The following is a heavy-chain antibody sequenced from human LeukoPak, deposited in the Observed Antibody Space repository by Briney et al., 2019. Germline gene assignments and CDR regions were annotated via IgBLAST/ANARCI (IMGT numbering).Heavy chain of an antibody. CDR1: GGSFSGYY. D-gene: IGHD5-24*01. CDR3: ARTGALGYNSGFDY. CDR2: INHSGST. J-gene: IGHJ4*02. Sequence: PSETLSLTCAVYGGSFSGYYWSWIRQPPGKGLEWIGEINHSGSTNYNPSLKSRVTISVDTSKNQFSLKLSSVTAADTAVYYCARTGALGYNSGFDYWGQGTLVTVSS. V-gene: IGHV4-34*01.